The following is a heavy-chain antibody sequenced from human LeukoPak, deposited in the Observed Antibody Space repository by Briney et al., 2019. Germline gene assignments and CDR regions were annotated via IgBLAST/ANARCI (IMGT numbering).Heavy chain of an antibody. CDR2: MTGPADTT. D-gene: IGHD6-19*01. V-gene: IGHV3-23*01. J-gene: IGHJ4*02. CDR1: GFNFNNFA. CDR3: AKKVSSSGGPYYSDY. Sequence: GGSLRLSCAASGFNFNNFAMSWVRQAPGKGPEWLSAMTGPADTTYYAESVKGRFTISRDYSKSMVYLQMTSLRVEDTAIYYCAKKVSSSGGPYYSDYWGQGTLVTVSS.